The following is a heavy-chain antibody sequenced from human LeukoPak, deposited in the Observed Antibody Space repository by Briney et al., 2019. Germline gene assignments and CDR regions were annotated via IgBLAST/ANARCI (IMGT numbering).Heavy chain of an antibody. CDR1: GFTFSSYA. V-gene: IGHV3-30-3*01. Sequence: GGSLRLSCAASGFTFSSYAMHWVRQAPGKGLEWVAVISYDGSNKYCADSVKGRFTISRDNSKNTLYLQMNSLRAEDTAVYYCAREIRNRGLLKQLIAVAGLDYWGQGTLVAVSS. CDR2: ISYDGSNK. J-gene: IGHJ4*02. D-gene: IGHD6-19*01. CDR3: AREIRNRGLLKQLIAVAGLDY.